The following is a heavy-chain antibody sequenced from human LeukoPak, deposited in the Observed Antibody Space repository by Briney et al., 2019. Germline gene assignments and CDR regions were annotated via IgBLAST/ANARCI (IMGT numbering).Heavy chain of an antibody. V-gene: IGHV3-23*01. CDR2: IRADAVTT. CDR1: GFIFSHHG. CDR3: ARGFPIHYYDSSGYYYERGFDAFDI. J-gene: IGHJ3*02. D-gene: IGHD3-22*01. Sequence: GGTLRLSCATSGFIFSHHGMNWVRQAPGKGLEWVSGIRADAVTTYYADSVKGRFIISRDNSKNTVYLQMNSLRAEDTAVYYCARGFPIHYYDSSGYYYERGFDAFDIWGQGTMVTVSS.